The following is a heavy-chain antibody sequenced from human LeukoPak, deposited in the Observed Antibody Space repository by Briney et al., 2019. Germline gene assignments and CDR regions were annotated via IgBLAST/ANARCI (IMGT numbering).Heavy chain of an antibody. J-gene: IGHJ5*02. V-gene: IGHV4-4*09. CDR1: GGSISSYY. D-gene: IGHD3-22*01. CDR3: ARDIAYYDSSGYTDGYNWFDP. CDR2: IYTSGST. Sequence: SETLSLTCTVSGGSISSYYWSWIRQPPGKGLEWIGYIYTSGSTNYNPSLKSRVTISVDTSKNQFSLKLSSVTAADTAVYYCARDIAYYDSSGYTDGYNWFDPWGQGTLVTVSS.